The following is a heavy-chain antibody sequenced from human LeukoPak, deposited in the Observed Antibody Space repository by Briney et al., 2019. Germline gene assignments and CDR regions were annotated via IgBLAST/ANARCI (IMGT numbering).Heavy chain of an antibody. CDR1: GYTFTGYY. CDR3: ARGDVVVIANDY. V-gene: IGHV1-2*02. D-gene: IGHD2-21*01. CDR2: INPNSGGR. Sequence: ASVKVSCKASGYTFTGYYMHWVRQAPGQGLEWMGWINPNSGGRNYAQKFQGRVTMTRDTSISTAYMELSRLRSDDTAVYYCARGDVVVIANDYWGQGTLVTVSS. J-gene: IGHJ4*02.